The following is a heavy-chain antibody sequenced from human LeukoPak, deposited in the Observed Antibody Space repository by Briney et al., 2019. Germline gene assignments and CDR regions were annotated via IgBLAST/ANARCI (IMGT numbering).Heavy chain of an antibody. CDR3: ARPQLYDYVWGSYRSSFAFDI. D-gene: IGHD3-16*02. Sequence: ASVTVSCQASGYTFTSYDINWVRQAPGQGLEWMGWMKLNSGNTVYAQKFQGRVTVTRNTSISTAYMELSSLRYEDTAVYYCARPQLYDYVWGSYRSSFAFDIWGQGTMVTVSS. J-gene: IGHJ3*02. V-gene: IGHV1-8*01. CDR2: MKLNSGNT. CDR1: GYTFTSYD.